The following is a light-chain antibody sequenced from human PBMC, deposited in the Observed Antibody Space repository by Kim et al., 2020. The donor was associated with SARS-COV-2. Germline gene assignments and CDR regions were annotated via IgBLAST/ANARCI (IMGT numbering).Light chain of an antibody. CDR2: LSSEGSH. J-gene: IGLJ2*01. CDR3: QTWGTGIEV. V-gene: IGLV4-69*01. CDR1: SGHSDYV. Sequence: PVKRTGTPSSGHSDYVIAGHQQEPEKGQGYLMKLSSEGSHSRGDGIPHRFAGASSGAVRYLTIASRQSEDEADYYGQTWGTGIEVFGGGTQLTVL.